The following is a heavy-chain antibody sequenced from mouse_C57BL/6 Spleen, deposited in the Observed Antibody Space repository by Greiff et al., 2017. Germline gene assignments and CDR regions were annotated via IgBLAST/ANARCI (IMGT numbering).Heavy chain of an antibody. V-gene: IGHV1-81*01. J-gene: IGHJ4*01. CDR2: IYPSSGNT. CDR1: GYTFTSYG. Sequence: QVQLKESGAELARPGASVKLSCKASGYTFTSYGISWVKQRTGQGLEWIGEIYPSSGNTYYNEKFKGKATLTADKSSSTAYMELRSLTSEDSAVYFCARSPIYYDYDYYAMDYWGQGTSVTVSS. D-gene: IGHD2-4*01. CDR3: ARSPIYYDYDYYAMDY.